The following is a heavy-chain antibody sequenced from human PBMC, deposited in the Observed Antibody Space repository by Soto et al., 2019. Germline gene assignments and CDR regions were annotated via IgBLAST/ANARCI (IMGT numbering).Heavy chain of an antibody. CDR1: GYTLSEVS. V-gene: IGHV1-24*01. D-gene: IGHD2-2*01. J-gene: IGHJ5*02. Sequence: ASVKVSCKVSGYTLSEVSIHWVRQTPGKGLEWMGGFDPENDETSYAQKFQGRVTLTEDTSTDTAHLELSSLRSEDTAIYYCAIAAYCSGATCYSGYNWFDPWGQGTQVTVSS. CDR3: AIAAYCSGATCYSGYNWFDP. CDR2: FDPENDET.